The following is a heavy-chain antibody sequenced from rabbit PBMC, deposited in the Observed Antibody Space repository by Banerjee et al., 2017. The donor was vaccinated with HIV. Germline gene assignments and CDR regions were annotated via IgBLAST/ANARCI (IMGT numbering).Heavy chain of an antibody. J-gene: IGHJ4*01. Sequence: QEHLKESGGGLFQPGGSLKLSCKASGIDLSSNLMSWVRQAPGKGLEWIACINSNTGNTVYARWAKGPFTISKTSSTTVTLQMTSLTAADTATYFCARHYTGSGTFGGNLWGQGTLVTVS. D-gene: IGHD4-2*01. CDR2: INSNTGNT. V-gene: IGHV1S45*01. CDR1: GIDLSSNL. CDR3: ARHYTGSGTFGGNL.